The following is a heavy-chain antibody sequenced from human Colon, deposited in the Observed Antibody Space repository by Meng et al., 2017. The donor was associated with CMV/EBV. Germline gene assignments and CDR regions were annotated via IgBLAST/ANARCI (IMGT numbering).Heavy chain of an antibody. CDR2: IKSKTDGGTT. D-gene: IGHD2/OR15-2a*01. V-gene: IGHV3-15*01. Sequence: GESLKISCAASGFTFSNAWMSWVRQAPGKGLGWVGRIKSKTDGGTTDYAAPVKGRFTISRDDSKNTVYLQMNSLKTEDTAVYYCTTSFPETTLYFYYSDMDVWGQGTTVTVSS. CDR3: TTSFPETTLYFYYSDMDV. J-gene: IGHJ6*02. CDR1: GFTFSNAW.